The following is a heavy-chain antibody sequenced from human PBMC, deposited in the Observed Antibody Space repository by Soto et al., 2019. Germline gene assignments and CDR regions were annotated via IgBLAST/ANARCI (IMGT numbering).Heavy chain of an antibody. D-gene: IGHD1-26*01. CDR3: TRDWYSGSYYYYYGMDV. CDR2: IRSKAYGGTT. V-gene: IGHV3-49*03. CDR1: GFILGEYA. J-gene: IGHJ6*02. Sequence: GGALRLPWTASGFILGEYAKIWFRQAPGKGLEWVGFIRSKAYGGTTEYAASVKGRFTISRDDSKSIAYLQMNSLKTEDTAVYYCTRDWYSGSYYYYYGMDVWGQGTKVTGSS.